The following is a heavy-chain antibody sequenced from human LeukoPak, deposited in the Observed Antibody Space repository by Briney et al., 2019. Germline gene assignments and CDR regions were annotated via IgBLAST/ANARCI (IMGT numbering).Heavy chain of an antibody. D-gene: IGHD1-1*01. Sequence: SETLSLTCAVHRGSHSGYDWSWIRQPPGKGLEWIGEINHGGGTNHNPSLKSRVTISVDTSKNQFSLKLSSVTAADTAVYYCARGSHGNYYYYYYKDVWGKGTTVTVSS. V-gene: IGHV4-34*01. J-gene: IGHJ6*03. CDR2: INHGGGT. CDR1: RGSHSGYD. CDR3: ARGSHGNYYYYYYKDV.